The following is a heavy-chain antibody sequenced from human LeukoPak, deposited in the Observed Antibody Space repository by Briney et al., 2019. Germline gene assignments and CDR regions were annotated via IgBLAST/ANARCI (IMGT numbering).Heavy chain of an antibody. CDR2: VYHSGTT. CDR1: GGSIGSYY. J-gene: IGHJ4*02. V-gene: IGHV4-59*12. CDR3: VRGDPQWVVTDS. Sequence: PSETLSLTCTVSGGSIGSYYWTWIRQPPGKRLEWIGFVYHSGTTNYNPSLKSRVTISIATSKNQFSLKTSSLITADTTVYYCVRGDPQWVVTDSWGQGTLVTVSS. D-gene: IGHD6-19*01.